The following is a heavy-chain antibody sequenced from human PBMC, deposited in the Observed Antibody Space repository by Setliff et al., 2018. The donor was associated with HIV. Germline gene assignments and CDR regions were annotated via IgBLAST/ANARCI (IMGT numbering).Heavy chain of an antibody. CDR3: AMSYTDTSGYLN. CDR1: GFTFSGSA. V-gene: IGHV3-73*01. Sequence: LRLSCAASGFTFSGSAMHWVRQASGKGLEWVGRIRSKAFNYATSYAASVNGRLTISRDDSQNTAYLQMNSLKTEDTAVYYCAMSYTDTSGYLNWGQGTLVTVSS. J-gene: IGHJ4*02. CDR2: IRSKAFNYAT. D-gene: IGHD3-22*01.